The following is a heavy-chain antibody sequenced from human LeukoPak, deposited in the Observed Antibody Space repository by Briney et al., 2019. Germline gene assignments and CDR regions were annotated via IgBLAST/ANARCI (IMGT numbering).Heavy chain of an antibody. J-gene: IGHJ6*03. Sequence: ASVKVSCKAYSFIFNNYGISWVRQAPGQGLEWMGWISVYNDNTKYSQNLQGGVTLTTDKSTNTAYMELRSLRSDDTAIYYCARAVSGGSSFFYMDVWGKGTTVTISS. CDR3: ARAVSGGSSFFYMDV. CDR1: SFIFNNYG. D-gene: IGHD2-15*01. V-gene: IGHV1-18*01. CDR2: ISVYNDNT.